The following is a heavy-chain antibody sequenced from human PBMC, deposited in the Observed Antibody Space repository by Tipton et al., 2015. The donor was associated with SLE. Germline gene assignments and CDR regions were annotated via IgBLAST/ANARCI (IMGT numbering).Heavy chain of an antibody. CDR1: GLTSGDFA. Sequence: SLRLSCTASGLTSGDFAMSWVRQAPGRGLEWVGSLKNKAHGGTANYAASVEGRFTISRDESKSIAFLQMNSLRIEDTAVYYCTLTPTLIVAGLGDSWGQGTTVTVSS. CDR2: LKNKAHGGTA. CDR3: TLTPTLIVAGLGDS. D-gene: IGHD2/OR15-2a*01. V-gene: IGHV3-49*04. J-gene: IGHJ6*02.